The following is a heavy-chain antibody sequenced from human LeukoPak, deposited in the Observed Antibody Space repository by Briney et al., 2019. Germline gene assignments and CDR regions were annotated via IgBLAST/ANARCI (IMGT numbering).Heavy chain of an antibody. Sequence: GGSLRLSCAASGFTFSSYAMSWVRQAPGKGLEWVSAISGSGGSTYYADSVKGRFTISRDNSKNTLYLLMNSLIPEDTAVYYCAREVVSSPSYFDSWGQGTLVTVSS. CDR2: ISGSGGST. J-gene: IGHJ4*02. D-gene: IGHD2-15*01. CDR1: GFTFSSYA. V-gene: IGHV3-23*01. CDR3: AREVVSSPSYFDS.